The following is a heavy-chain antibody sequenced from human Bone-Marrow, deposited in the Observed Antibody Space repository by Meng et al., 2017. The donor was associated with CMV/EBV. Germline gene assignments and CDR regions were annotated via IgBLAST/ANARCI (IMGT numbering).Heavy chain of an antibody. CDR1: SFSGSY. CDR2: INHSGST. Sequence: SFSGSYWCWIRQPPGKELEWIGEINHSGSTNYSPSLKSRVTISVDTSKNQFSLKLSSVTAADTAVYYCARGRYCSSTSCYRRYYFDYWGQGTLVTVSS. D-gene: IGHD2-2*02. CDR3: ARGRYCSSTSCYRRYYFDY. J-gene: IGHJ4*02. V-gene: IGHV4-34*01.